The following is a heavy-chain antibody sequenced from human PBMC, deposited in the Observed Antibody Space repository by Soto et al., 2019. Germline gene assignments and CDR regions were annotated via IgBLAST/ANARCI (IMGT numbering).Heavy chain of an antibody. Sequence: ASVKVSCKASGYTFTAYFIHWVRQAPGQGLEWLGWINPNSGGTKYAEKFQGRLTMTGDTSINTAYMDLSSLKTDDMAVYYCAKEMVGGGLRHNFDNWGQATLVTLSS. CDR2: INPNSGGT. D-gene: IGHD2-21*01. J-gene: IGHJ4*02. CDR3: AKEMVGGGLRHNFDN. CDR1: GYTFTAYF. V-gene: IGHV1-2*02.